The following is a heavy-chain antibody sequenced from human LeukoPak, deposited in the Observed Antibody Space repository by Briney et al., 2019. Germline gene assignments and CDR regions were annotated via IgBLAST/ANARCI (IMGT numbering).Heavy chain of an antibody. CDR2: INHSGST. D-gene: IGHD3-22*01. V-gene: IGHV4-34*01. J-gene: IGHJ6*03. Sequence: PSETLSLTCAVYGGSFSGYYWSWIRQPPGKGLEWIGEINHSGSTNYNPSLKSRATISVDTSKNQFSLKLSSVTAADTAVYYCARVRDSSGYYLIGYYYYYMDVWGKGTTVTISS. CDR1: GGSFSGYY. CDR3: ARVRDSSGYYLIGYYYYYMDV.